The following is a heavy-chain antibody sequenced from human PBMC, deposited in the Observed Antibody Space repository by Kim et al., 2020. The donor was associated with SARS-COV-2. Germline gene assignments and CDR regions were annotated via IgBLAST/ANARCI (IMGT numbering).Heavy chain of an antibody. D-gene: IGHD6-19*01. CDR3: ARVTGVAGPVDY. V-gene: IGHV6-1*01. Sequence: DYAVSVKSRITINPDTSKNQFSLQLNSVTPEDTAVYYCARVTGVAGPVDYWGQGTLVTVSS. J-gene: IGHJ4*02.